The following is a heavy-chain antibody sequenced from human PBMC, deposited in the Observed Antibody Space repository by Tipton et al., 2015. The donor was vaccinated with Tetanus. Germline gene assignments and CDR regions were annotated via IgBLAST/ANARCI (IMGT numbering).Heavy chain of an antibody. J-gene: IGHJ3*02. CDR1: GFTFSSHA. D-gene: IGHD4-17*01. CDR3: ATSTTVTYGGNDAFDI. CDR2: ISGSGGST. V-gene: IGHV3-23*01. Sequence: SLRLSCAASGFTFSSHAMSWVRQAPGKGLEWVSAISGSGGSTYYADSVKGRFTISRDNSKNTLYLQMNSLRAEDTAVYYCATSTTVTYGGNDAFDIWGQGTMVTVSS.